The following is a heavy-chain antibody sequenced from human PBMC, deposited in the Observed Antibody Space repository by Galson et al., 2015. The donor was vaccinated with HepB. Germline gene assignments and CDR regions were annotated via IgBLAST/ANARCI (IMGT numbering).Heavy chain of an antibody. V-gene: IGHV1-8*01. Sequence: SVKVSCKASGYTFTSYDINWVRQATGQGLEWMGWMNPNSGNTGYAQKFQGRATMTRNTSISTAYMELSSLRSEDTAVYYCARSAARPALIDYWGQGTLVTVSS. CDR3: ARSAARPALIDY. D-gene: IGHD6-6*01. CDR1: GYTFTSYD. CDR2: MNPNSGNT. J-gene: IGHJ4*02.